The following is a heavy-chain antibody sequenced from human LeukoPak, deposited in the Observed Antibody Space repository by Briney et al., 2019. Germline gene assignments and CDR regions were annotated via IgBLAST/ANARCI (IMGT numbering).Heavy chain of an antibody. Sequence: ASVKVSCTASGYTFTTYGISWVRQAPGQGLEWMGWISGYNGDTNYAQNFQGRVTMTTDTSTSTAYMELRSLRSDDTAVYYCARNRVTITTMRYFDPWGQGTRVTVFS. V-gene: IGHV1-18*01. CDR2: ISGYNGDT. CDR1: GYTFTTYG. D-gene: IGHD4-11*01. CDR3: ARNRVTITTMRYFDP. J-gene: IGHJ5*01.